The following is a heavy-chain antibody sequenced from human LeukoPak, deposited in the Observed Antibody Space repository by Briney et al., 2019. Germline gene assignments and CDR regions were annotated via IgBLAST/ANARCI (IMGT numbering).Heavy chain of an antibody. Sequence: GGSLRLSCAASGFTFSSYWMHWVSQAPGKGLVWVSPIKSDGSTNYADSVKGRFTISRDNAKNTVSLQMNSLRAEDTGVYYCARAPSEIGGYYPEYFRHWGQGTLVTVSS. CDR2: IKSDGST. CDR3: ARAPSEIGGYYPEYFRH. V-gene: IGHV3-74*01. D-gene: IGHD3-22*01. J-gene: IGHJ1*01. CDR1: GFTFSSYW.